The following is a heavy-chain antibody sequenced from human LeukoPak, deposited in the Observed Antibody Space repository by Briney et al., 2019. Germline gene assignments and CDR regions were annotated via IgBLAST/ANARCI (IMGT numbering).Heavy chain of an antibody. CDR3: ATRYYYFGSNWFDP. J-gene: IGHJ5*02. CDR1: GGSISSYY. Sequence: PSETLSLTCTVSGGSISSYYWSWIRQPPGKGLEWIGEINHSGSTNYNPSLKSRVTISVDTSKNQFSLKLSSVTAADTAVYYCATRYYYFGSNWFDPWGQGTLVTVSS. D-gene: IGHD3-22*01. CDR2: INHSGST. V-gene: IGHV4-34*01.